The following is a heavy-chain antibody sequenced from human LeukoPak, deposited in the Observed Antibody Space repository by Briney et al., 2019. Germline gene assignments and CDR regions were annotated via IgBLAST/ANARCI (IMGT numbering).Heavy chain of an antibody. CDR1: GFSFSNYW. D-gene: IGHD5-12*01. J-gene: IGHJ4*02. V-gene: IGHV3-7*01. CDR3: VRDGGVSGYDLLDC. CDR2: INQDGSEE. Sequence: PGGSLRLSCAASGFSFSNYWMTWVRQAPGKGLEWVAHINQDGSEEHYMDSVKARFTISRDNAKNSLSLQMNSLRAEDTAVYYCVRDGGVSGYDLLDCWGQGTLVTVSS.